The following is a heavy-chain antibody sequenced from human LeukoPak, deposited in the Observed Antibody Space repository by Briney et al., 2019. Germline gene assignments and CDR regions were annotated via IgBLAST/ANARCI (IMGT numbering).Heavy chain of an antibody. Sequence: PGGSLRLSCVASGFTFSNHWLSWVRQAPGRGLEWVSVIIGSSATTYYADSVKGRFTISRDNSKNTLYLKMNSLRAEDTAVYYCAKFPGGPLIVVVPAANWFDPWGQGTLVTVSS. CDR3: AKFPGGPLIVVVPAANWFDP. V-gene: IGHV3-23*01. D-gene: IGHD2-2*01. CDR1: GFTFSNHW. J-gene: IGHJ5*02. CDR2: IIGSSATT.